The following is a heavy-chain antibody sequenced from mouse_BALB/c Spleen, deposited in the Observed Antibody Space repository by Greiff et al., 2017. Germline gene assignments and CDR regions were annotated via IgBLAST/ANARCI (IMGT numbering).Heavy chain of an antibody. V-gene: IGHV1S81*02. J-gene: IGHJ3*01. Sequence: QVQLQQPGAELVKPGASVKLSCKASGYTFTSYWMHWVKQRPGQGLEWIGEINPSNGRTNYNEKFKSKATLTVDKSSSTAYMQLSSLTSEDSAVYYCARGTGTGFADWGQGTRVTVSA. D-gene: IGHD4-1*01. CDR3: ARGTGTGFAD. CDR1: GYTFTSYW. CDR2: INPSNGRT.